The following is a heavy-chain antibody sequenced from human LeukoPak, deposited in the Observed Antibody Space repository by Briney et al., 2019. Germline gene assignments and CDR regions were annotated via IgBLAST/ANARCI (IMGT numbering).Heavy chain of an antibody. CDR1: GFTFSSYA. CDR3: ANQYTSGWYVNFDY. D-gene: IGHD6-19*01. CDR2: ISGSGGST. Sequence: PGGSLRLSCAASGFTFSSYAMSRVRQAPGKGLEWVSAISGSGGSTYYADSVKGRFTISRDNSKNTLYLQMNSLRAEDTAVYYCANQYTSGWYVNFDYWGQGTLVTVSS. V-gene: IGHV3-23*01. J-gene: IGHJ4*02.